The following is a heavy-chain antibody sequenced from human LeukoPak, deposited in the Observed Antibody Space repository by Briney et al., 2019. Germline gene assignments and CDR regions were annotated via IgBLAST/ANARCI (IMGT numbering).Heavy chain of an antibody. J-gene: IGHJ4*02. CDR2: ISYDGSNK. D-gene: IGHD6-13*01. CDR1: GFTFSSYG. Sequence: GGSLRLSCAASGFTFSSYGMHWVRQAPGKGLEWVAVISYDGSNKYYADSVKGRFTISRDNSKNTLYLQMNSLRAEDTAVYYCARGSSIAAAPLPDYWGQGTLVTVSS. CDR3: ARGSSIAAAPLPDY. V-gene: IGHV3-30*03.